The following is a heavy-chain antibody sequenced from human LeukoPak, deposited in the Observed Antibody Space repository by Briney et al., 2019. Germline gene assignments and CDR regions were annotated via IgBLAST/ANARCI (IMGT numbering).Heavy chain of an antibody. CDR1: GYTFTGYY. CDR3: VRWRDGYIYDY. J-gene: IGHJ4*02. D-gene: IGHD5-24*01. Sequence: ASVKVSCKASGYTFTGYYMHCVRHAPGQGLEWMGWVKGDSGVTYYAQEFQGRVTMTRDTSINTAYMELSRLRSDDTAVYYCVRWRDGYIYDYWGQGTLVTVSS. V-gene: IGHV1-2*02. CDR2: VKGDSGVT.